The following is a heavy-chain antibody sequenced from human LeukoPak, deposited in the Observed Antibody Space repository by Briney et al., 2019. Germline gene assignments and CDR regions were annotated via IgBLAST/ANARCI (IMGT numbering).Heavy chain of an antibody. D-gene: IGHD6-13*01. CDR1: GGSISSYY. Sequence: PSETLSLTCTVSGGSISSYYWSWIRRPPGKGLEWIGYIYYSGSTNYNPSLKSRVTISVDTSKNQFSLKLSSVTAADTAVYYCARVISSSWYPDYWGQGTLVTVSS. V-gene: IGHV4-59*01. J-gene: IGHJ4*02. CDR2: IYYSGST. CDR3: ARVISSSWYPDY.